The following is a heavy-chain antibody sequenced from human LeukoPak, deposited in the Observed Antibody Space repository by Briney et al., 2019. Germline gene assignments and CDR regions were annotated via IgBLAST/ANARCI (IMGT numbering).Heavy chain of an antibody. J-gene: IGHJ4*02. V-gene: IGHV3-30*04. CDR1: GFTFTGHS. Sequence: GGSLRLSCVASGFTFTGHSMHWVRQAPGKGLEWVAVVADDEKTIFYADSLKGRFTVSRDNSKNAVYLQMNSLRDEDTAVYYCAREKQSGGTPFDYWGQGSLVTVSS. CDR2: VADDEKTI. D-gene: IGHD1-26*01. CDR3: AREKQSGGTPFDY.